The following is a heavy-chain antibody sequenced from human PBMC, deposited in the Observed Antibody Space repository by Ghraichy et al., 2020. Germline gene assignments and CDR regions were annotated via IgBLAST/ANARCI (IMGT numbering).Heavy chain of an antibody. J-gene: IGHJ2*01. CDR2: ISWNSGSI. V-gene: IGHV3-9*01. CDR3: AKVSTHFIAVAGTHFDL. Sequence: GGSLRLSCAASGFTFDDYAMHWVRQAPGKGLEWVSGISWNSGSIGYADSVKGRFTISRDNAKNSLYLQMNSLRAEDTALYYCAKVSTHFIAVAGTHFDLWGRGTLVTVSS. D-gene: IGHD6-19*01. CDR1: GFTFDDYA.